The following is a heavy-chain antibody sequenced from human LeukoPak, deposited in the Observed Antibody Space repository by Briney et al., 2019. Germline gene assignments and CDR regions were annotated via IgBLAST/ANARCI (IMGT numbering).Heavy chain of an antibody. CDR2: IYYSGNT. Sequence: SETLSLTCTVSGASVSSYYWSWIRQPPGKGLEWIGYIYYSGNTNYNPSLDSRATISVDTSKNQFSLKLSSVTAADTAVYYCAGMRITTPTVRTLDYWGQGTLVTVSS. CDR1: GASVSSYY. CDR3: AGMRITTPTVRTLDY. J-gene: IGHJ4*02. D-gene: IGHD1-14*01. V-gene: IGHV4-59*02.